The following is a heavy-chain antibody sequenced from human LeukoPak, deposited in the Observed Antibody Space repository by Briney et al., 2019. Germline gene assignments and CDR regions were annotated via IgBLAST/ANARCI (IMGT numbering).Heavy chain of an antibody. Sequence: PSETLSLTCTVSGGSISSSSYYWGWIRQPPGTGLEGIGSIYYSGSTYYNPSLKSRVTISVDTSKNQFPLKLSSVTAADTAVYYCARHSYLLNWSGYYTDYYYYMDVGGKGTTVTVS. CDR1: GGSISSSSYY. V-gene: IGHV4-39*01. J-gene: IGHJ6*03. D-gene: IGHD3-3*01. CDR2: IYYSGST. CDR3: ARHSYLLNWSGYYTDYYYYMDV.